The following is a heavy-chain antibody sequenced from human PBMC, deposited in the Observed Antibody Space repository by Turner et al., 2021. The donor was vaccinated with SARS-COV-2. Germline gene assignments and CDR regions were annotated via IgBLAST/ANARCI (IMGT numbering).Heavy chain of an antibody. CDR1: GGSISSYF. Sequence: QVQLQEPRPGPAKPLETLSLTCSVSGGSISSYFWIWIRQFPGKGLEWIAYIYYSRSTNYNTSLKSRVTMSVDTSKNKFSLKLSSVTAADTAVYYCAKDGCSGGSCYPDDYYGMDVWGQGTTVTVSS. J-gene: IGHJ6*02. CDR3: AKDGCSGGSCYPDDYYGMDV. CDR2: IYYSRST. V-gene: IGHV4-59*01. D-gene: IGHD2-15*01.